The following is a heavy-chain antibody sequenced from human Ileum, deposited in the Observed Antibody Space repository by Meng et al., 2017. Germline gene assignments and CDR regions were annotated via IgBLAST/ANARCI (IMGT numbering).Heavy chain of an antibody. J-gene: IGHJ6*02. D-gene: IGHD3-10*01. CDR1: GFTFSSYW. Sequence: GGSLRLSCAASGFTFSSYWMHWARQAPGKGLVWVSRINSDGSSTSYADTVKGRFTISRDNAKNTLYLQMHSLRAEDTAVYYCVRGVNKYYYGMDVWGQGTMVTVSS. CDR3: VRGVNKYYYGMDV. V-gene: IGHV3-74*01. CDR2: INSDGSST.